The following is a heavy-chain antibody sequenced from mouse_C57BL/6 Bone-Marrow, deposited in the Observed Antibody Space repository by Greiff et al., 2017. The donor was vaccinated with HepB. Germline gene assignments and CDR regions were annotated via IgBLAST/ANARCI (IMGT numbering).Heavy chain of an antibody. CDR2: INPSSGYT. Sequence: QVQLQQSGAELARPGASVKLSCKASGYTFTSYTMHWVKQRPGQGLEWIGYINPSSGYTKYNQKFKDKATLTADKSSSTAYMQLSSLTSEDSAVYYCAKENVANFDYWGQGTTLTVSS. CDR3: AKENVANFDY. V-gene: IGHV1-4*01. J-gene: IGHJ2*01. D-gene: IGHD1-1*01. CDR1: GYTFTSYT.